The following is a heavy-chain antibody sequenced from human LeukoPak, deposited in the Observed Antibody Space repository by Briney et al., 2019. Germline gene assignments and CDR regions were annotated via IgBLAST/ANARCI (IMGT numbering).Heavy chain of an antibody. CDR2: ISGSGGST. J-gene: IGHJ6*03. V-gene: IGHV3-23*01. Sequence: GGSLSLSCAASGFTFSSYAMSWVRQAPGKGLEWVSAISGSGGSTYYADSVKGRFTISRDNSKNTLYLQMNSLRAEDTAVYYCAKSALYYYDSSGPPSGMDVWGKGTTVTVSS. D-gene: IGHD3-22*01. CDR1: GFTFSSYA. CDR3: AKSALYYYDSSGPPSGMDV.